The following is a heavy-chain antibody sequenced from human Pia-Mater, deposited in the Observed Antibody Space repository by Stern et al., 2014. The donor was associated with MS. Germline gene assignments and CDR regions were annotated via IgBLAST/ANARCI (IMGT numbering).Heavy chain of an antibody. CDR1: GYTFTSYG. Sequence: VQLVQSGAEVKKPGSSVKVSCKASGYTFTSYGISWVRQAPGQGLEWMGWISPYNGNTNYAQKLQGRVTMTTDTSTSTAYMELRSLRSDDTAVYYCARDGSIVVPRGDDAFDIWGQGTMVTVSS. V-gene: IGHV1-18*01. J-gene: IGHJ3*02. CDR2: ISPYNGNT. CDR3: ARDGSIVVPRGDDAFDI. D-gene: IGHD3-22*01.